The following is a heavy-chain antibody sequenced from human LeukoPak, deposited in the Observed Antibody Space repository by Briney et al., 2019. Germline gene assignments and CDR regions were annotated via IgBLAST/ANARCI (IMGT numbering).Heavy chain of an antibody. V-gene: IGHV6-1*01. J-gene: IGHJ3*02. CDR2: TYYRSKWYN. Sequence: SQTLSLICAISGDSVSSNSAVWNWIRQSPSRGLEWLGRTYYRSKWYNGYAVSVKSRITINPDTSKNQFSLQLDSVTPEDTAVYYCASAASYYGDTAFDIWGQGTMVTVSS. CDR1: GDSVSSNSAV. CDR3: ASAASYYGDTAFDI. D-gene: IGHD4-17*01.